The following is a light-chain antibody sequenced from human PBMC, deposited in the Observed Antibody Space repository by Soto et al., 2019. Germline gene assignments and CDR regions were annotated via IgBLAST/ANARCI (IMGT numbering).Light chain of an antibody. J-gene: IGKJ4*01. Sequence: EIVLTQSPGTLSLSPGEGATLSCRASQDVDNNFLAWYQQRPGQAPRLLIYASSRRATGIPDRFSGSGSGTDFTLTISRVGPEDIAVYFCHRYYSSITFGGGTNV. CDR3: HRYYSSIT. V-gene: IGKV3-20*01. CDR2: ASS. CDR1: QDVDNNF.